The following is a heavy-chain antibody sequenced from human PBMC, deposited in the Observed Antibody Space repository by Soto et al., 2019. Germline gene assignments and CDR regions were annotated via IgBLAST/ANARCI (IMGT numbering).Heavy chain of an antibody. D-gene: IGHD2-21*01. CDR1: GGSISSYY. V-gene: IGHV4-59*01. CDR3: ARVQAGPVWFNWFDP. CDR2: IYYSGST. J-gene: IGHJ5*02. Sequence: SETLSLTCTVSGGSISSYYWSWIRQPPGKGLEWIGYIYYSGSTNYNPSLKSRVTISVDTSKNQFSLKLSSVTAADTAVYYCARVQAGPVWFNWFDPWGQGTLVTVSS.